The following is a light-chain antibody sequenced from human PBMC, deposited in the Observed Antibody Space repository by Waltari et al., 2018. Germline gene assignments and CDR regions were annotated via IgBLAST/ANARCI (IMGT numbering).Light chain of an antibody. J-gene: IGLJ2*01. CDR2: QDT. V-gene: IGLV3-1*01. CDR3: QAWDSTVV. Sequence: SYELTQPPSVSVSPGQTASITCTADQSGYKNACWYQQKPGQSPVLVIYQDTKRPSEIPERFSGSKSGNTATLTISGTQAMDEADYYCQAWDSTVVFGGGTKLTVL. CDR1: QSGYKN.